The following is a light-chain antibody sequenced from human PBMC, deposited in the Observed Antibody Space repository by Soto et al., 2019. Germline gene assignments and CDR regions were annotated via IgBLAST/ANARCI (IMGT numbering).Light chain of an antibody. CDR2: AAS. CDR1: QSISIW. J-gene: IGKJ1*01. Sequence: DIQMTQSPSALSASIGDRVTITCRASQSISIWLAWYQQKPGKAPKLLIYAASSLESGVPSRFSGSGSGREFTLTISSLQPDDFATYYCHHYNTYSTFGQGTRVDVK. V-gene: IGKV1-5*03. CDR3: HHYNTYST.